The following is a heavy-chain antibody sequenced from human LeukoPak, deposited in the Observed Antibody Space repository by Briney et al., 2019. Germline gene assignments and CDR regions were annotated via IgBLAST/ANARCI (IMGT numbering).Heavy chain of an antibody. V-gene: IGHV3-30*04. J-gene: IGHJ4*02. D-gene: IGHD1-14*01. CDR2: ISYDGSNK. CDR1: GFTFSSYA. CDR3: ARDTRSDGTIDY. Sequence: PGRSLRLSCAASGFTFSSYAMHWVRQAPGKGLEWVAVISYDGSNKYYADSVKGRFTISRDNSKNTLYLQMTSLRAEDTAVYYCARDTRSDGTIDYWGQGTLVTVSS.